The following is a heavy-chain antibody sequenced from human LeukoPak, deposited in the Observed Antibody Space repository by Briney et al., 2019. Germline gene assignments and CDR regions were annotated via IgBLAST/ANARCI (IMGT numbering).Heavy chain of an antibody. CDR1: GGSISSYY. V-gene: IGHV4-59*01. CDR3: ARLRRAGWLEYYFDY. CDR2: MYYSGST. Sequence: SETLSLTCTVSGGSISSYYWSWIRQPPGKGLDWIGYMYYSGSTNYNPSLKSRVTISVDTSKNQFSLSLSSVTAADTAVYYCARLRRAGWLEYYFDYWGQGTLVTVSS. J-gene: IGHJ4*02. D-gene: IGHD5-12*01.